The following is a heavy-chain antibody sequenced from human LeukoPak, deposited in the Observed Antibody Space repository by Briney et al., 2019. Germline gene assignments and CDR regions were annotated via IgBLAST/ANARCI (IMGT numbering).Heavy chain of an antibody. Sequence: PGGSLRLSCAASGFTFSDFAMSWVRQVPGKGLECVSVISASGGSTYSADSVKARFTIARDDSRATVYLQMNSLRADDAAVYYCAKGHSDYGTGFDLWGQGTLVTVSS. CDR3: AKGHSDYGTGFDL. V-gene: IGHV3-23*01. J-gene: IGHJ4*02. D-gene: IGHD4-17*01. CDR2: ISASGGST. CDR1: GFTFSDFA.